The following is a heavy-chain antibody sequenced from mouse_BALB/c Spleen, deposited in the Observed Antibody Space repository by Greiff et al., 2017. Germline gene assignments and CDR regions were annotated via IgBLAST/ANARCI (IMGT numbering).Heavy chain of an antibody. CDR3: ARWDYDYGGFAY. Sequence: VKLVESGPDLVAPSQSLSITCTVSGFSLTSYGVHWVRQPPGKGLEWLVVIWSDGSTTYNSALKSRLSISKDNSKSQVFLKMNSLQTDDTAMYYCARWDYDYGGFAYWGQGTLVTVSA. CDR1: GFSLTSYG. V-gene: IGHV2-6-2*01. D-gene: IGHD2-4*01. CDR2: IWSDGST. J-gene: IGHJ3*01.